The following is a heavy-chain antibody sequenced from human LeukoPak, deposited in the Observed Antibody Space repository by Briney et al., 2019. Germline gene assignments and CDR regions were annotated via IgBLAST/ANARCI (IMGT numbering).Heavy chain of an antibody. CDR1: GFTVSSNY. V-gene: IGHV3-74*01. CDR3: ARDAVDTANAV. J-gene: IGHJ6*02. CDR2: INSDGSIT. D-gene: IGHD5-18*01. Sequence: GGSLRLSCAASGFTVSSNYMSWVRQAPGKGLVWVSHINSDGSITSYADSVKGRFTISRDNAKNTLYLQMNSLRAEDTAVYYCARDAVDTANAVWGQGTTVTVSS.